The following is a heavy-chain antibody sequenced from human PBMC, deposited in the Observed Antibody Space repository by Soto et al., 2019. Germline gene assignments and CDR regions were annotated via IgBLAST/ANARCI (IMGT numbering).Heavy chain of an antibody. CDR2: LYDVDGS. CDR3: ATWHEREHAYDV. D-gene: IGHD1-1*01. Sequence: GGSLRLSCAAFGLTVSGKKYVAWVRQAPGRGLEWVSALYDVDGSFYADSVKGRFTTSSDSSKTTVYLQMNGLRPDDTAVYYCATWHEREHAYDVWGQGTTVTVSS. J-gene: IGHJ3*01. CDR1: GLTVSGKKY. V-gene: IGHV3-53*01.